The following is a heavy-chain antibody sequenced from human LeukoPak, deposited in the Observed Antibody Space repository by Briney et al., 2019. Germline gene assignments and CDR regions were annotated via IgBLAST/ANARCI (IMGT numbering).Heavy chain of an antibody. J-gene: IGHJ3*02. D-gene: IGHD6-19*01. CDR3: ARDRKYSSGWDDAFDI. Sequence: PGGSLRLSCAASGFTFSSYWMHWVRQAPGKGLVWVSRINSDGSSTSYADSVKGRFTISRDNAKNSLYLQMNSLRAEDTAVYYCARDRKYSSGWDDAFDIWGQGTMVTVSS. CDR1: GFTFSSYW. V-gene: IGHV3-74*01. CDR2: INSDGSST.